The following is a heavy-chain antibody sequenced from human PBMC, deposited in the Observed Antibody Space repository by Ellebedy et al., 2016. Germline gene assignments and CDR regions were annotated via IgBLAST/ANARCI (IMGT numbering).Heavy chain of an antibody. CDR2: ITNSGGGT. V-gene: IGHV3-23*01. CDR3: AKGSWSNSCEPTY. Sequence: GESLKISCAASGFTFSSYGMTWVRQAPGKGLEWVSSITNSGGGTYHADSVKGRFTISRDNPKNMLYLQMNSLRAEDTAVYYCAKGSWSNSCEPTYWGQGTLVTVSS. CDR1: GFTFSSYG. J-gene: IGHJ4*02. D-gene: IGHD3-22*01.